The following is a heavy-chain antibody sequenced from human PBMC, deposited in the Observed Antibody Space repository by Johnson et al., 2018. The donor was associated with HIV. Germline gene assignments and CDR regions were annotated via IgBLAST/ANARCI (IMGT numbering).Heavy chain of an antibody. D-gene: IGHD3-9*01. CDR2: ISGSGGGT. CDR1: GFTFSTYA. CDR3: ALRGNAFDI. V-gene: IGHV3-23*04. J-gene: IGHJ3*02. Sequence: EVQLVESGGGLVQPVGSLRLSCAASGFTFSTYAMSWVRQAPGKGLEWISVISGSGGGTYYADSVKGRFTISRDNSKNTLYLQMNSLRAEDTALYYCALRGNAFDIWCQGTMVTVSS.